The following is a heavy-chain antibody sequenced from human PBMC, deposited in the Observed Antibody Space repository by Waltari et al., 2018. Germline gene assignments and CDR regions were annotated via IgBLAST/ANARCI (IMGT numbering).Heavy chain of an antibody. CDR3: TRGGRDSSWYWRD. D-gene: IGHD6-13*01. V-gene: IGHV3-7*01. J-gene: IGHJ4*02. CDR2: IKKDGSEK. CDR1: GLSFSNYW. Sequence: EVQLVESGGGLAQPGGSLRLCCAASGLSFSNYWRTWVRQASGKGPEWGDNIKKDGSEKDDMDSVKGRFTISRDHAKNSLYLQMNNLRVEDTAVYYCTRGGRDSSWYWRDWGQGTLVTVSS.